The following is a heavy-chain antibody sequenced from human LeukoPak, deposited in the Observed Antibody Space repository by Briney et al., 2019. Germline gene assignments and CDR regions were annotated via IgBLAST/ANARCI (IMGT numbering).Heavy chain of an antibody. D-gene: IGHD4-23*01. J-gene: IGHJ4*02. CDR3: ASIGGTSLEY. CDR1: GYTFTDHY. Sequence: GASVKVSCKASGYTFTDHYMHWVRQAPGQGPEWVGWINPNSGGTNYAQKFQGRVTMTRDTSINTAYMEVSRLRSDDTAVYYCASIGGTSLEYWGQGTLVTVSS. V-gene: IGHV1-2*02. CDR2: INPNSGGT.